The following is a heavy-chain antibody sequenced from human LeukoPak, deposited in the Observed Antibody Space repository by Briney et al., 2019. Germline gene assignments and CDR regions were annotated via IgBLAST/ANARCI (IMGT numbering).Heavy chain of an antibody. Sequence: GGSLRLSCAASGLILSSYWMSWVRQAPGKGLEWVANIKQDGSEKYYVDSVEGRFTISRDNAKNSLYLQMNSLRAEDTAVYYCAREGYGPLDFWGQGTLVTVSS. CDR2: IKQDGSEK. J-gene: IGHJ4*02. CDR1: GLILSSYW. V-gene: IGHV3-7*01. D-gene: IGHD4-17*01. CDR3: AREGYGPLDF.